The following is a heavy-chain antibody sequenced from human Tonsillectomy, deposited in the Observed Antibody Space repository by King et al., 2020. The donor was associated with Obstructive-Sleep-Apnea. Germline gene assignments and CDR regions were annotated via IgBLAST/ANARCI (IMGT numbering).Heavy chain of an antibody. CDR3: ARGKKVATETGRTDPNDY. CDR2: INPNSGDT. J-gene: IGHJ4*02. Sequence: QLQLVQSGAEVRSPGASVKVSCQASGYTFTDDCIHWVRQAPGQGLEGMGWINPNSGDTHYAQKFQVRVTMTRDTAISTAYMELSRLRSDDTAMFYCARGKKVATETGRTDPNDYWGQGTLVSVSS. CDR1: GYTFTDDC. D-gene: IGHD5-12*01. V-gene: IGHV1-2*02.